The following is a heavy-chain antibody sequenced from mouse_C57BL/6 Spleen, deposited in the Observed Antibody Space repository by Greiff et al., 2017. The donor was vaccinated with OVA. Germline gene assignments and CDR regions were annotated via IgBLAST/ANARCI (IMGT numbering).Heavy chain of an antibody. D-gene: IGHD3-2*02. CDR3: ARSLDSSGYAYYFDY. CDR1: GYAFSSSW. J-gene: IGHJ2*01. CDR2: IYPGDGDT. Sequence: QVQLQQSGPELVKPGASVKISCKASGYAFSSSWMNWVKQRPGKGLEWIGRIYPGDGDTNYNGKFKGKATLTADKSSSTAYMQLSSLTSEDSAVYFCARSLDSSGYAYYFDYWGQGTTLTVSS. V-gene: IGHV1-82*01.